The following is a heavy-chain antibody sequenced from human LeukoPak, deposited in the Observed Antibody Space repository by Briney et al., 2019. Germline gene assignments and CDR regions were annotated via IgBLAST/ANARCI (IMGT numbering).Heavy chain of an antibody. CDR3: ASDRGGIAAAGTFFDY. J-gene: IGHJ4*02. CDR1: GGTFSSYT. V-gene: IGHV1-69*02. Sequence: GASVKVSCKASGGTFSSYTISWVRQAPGQGLEWMGRIIPILGIANYAQKFQGRVTITADKSTSTAYMELSSLRSEDTAVYYCASDRGGIAAAGTFFDYWGQGTLVTVSS. CDR2: IIPILGIA. D-gene: IGHD6-13*01.